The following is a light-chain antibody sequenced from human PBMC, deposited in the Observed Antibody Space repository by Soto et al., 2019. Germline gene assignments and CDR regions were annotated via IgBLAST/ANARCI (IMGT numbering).Light chain of an antibody. CDR2: DAS. V-gene: IGKV3-11*01. J-gene: IGKJ5*01. Sequence: EIVLTQSPATLSLSPWERATLSCRASQSVSSYLAWYQQKPGQAPRLLIYDASNRATGFPARFSGSGSGTDFTLTISSLEPEDFAVYYCQERSNWPITFGQGTRLEIK. CDR3: QERSNWPIT. CDR1: QSVSSY.